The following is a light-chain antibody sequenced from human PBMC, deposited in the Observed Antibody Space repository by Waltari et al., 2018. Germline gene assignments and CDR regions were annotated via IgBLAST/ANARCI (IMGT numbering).Light chain of an antibody. V-gene: IGKV1-33*01. CDR1: QDINNF. CDR2: DAS. Sequence: DIQMTQSPSSLSASVGDRVSITCQASQDINNFLNWYQQEPGKAPKLLINDASNLETGVPSRFSGSGSGTHFTLTISSLQTEDIATYYCQQYDKISLSFGGGTKVEIK. CDR3: QQYDKISLS. J-gene: IGKJ4*01.